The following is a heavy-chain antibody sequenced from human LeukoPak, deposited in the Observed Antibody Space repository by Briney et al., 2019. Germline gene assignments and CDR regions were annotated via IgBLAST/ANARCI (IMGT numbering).Heavy chain of an antibody. CDR2: SSAYNGNT. D-gene: IGHD5-18*01. V-gene: IGHV1-18*01. CDR3: VRDLGVDTSMIFFDY. CDR1: GYTFTSFG. Sequence: GASVKVSCKASGYTFTSFGISWVRQAPGQGLEWMGWSSAYNGNTKSAQKFQGRVTMITDTSTSTAYMELRSLRSDDTAVFYCVRDLGVDTSMIFFDYWGQGTLVTVSP. J-gene: IGHJ4*02.